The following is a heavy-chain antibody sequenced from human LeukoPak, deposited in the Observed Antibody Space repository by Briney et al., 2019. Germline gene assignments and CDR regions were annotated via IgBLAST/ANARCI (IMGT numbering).Heavy chain of an antibody. V-gene: IGHV5-51*01. CDR2: IYPGDSDT. CDR1: GYSFTSYW. J-gene: IGHJ4*02. D-gene: IGHD5-18*01. Sequence: GESLKISCKGSGYSFTSYWIGWVRQMPGKGLEWMGIIYPGDSDTRYSPSFQGQVTISADKSISTAYLRWSSLKASDTAMYYCARLLVDTAMALDYWGQGTLVTVSS. CDR3: ARLLVDTAMALDY.